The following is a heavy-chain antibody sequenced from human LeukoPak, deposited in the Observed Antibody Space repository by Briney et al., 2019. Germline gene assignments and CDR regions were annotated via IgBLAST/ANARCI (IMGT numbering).Heavy chain of an antibody. Sequence: GGSLRLSCAASGFTFSSYSMNWVRQAPGKGLEWVSSISSSSSYIYYADSVKGRFTISRDNAKNSLYLQMNSLRAEDTAVYYCARWENRYYYYMDVWGKGTTVTVSS. D-gene: IGHD1-26*01. CDR2: ISSSSSYI. V-gene: IGHV3-21*01. J-gene: IGHJ6*03. CDR3: ARWENRYYYYMDV. CDR1: GFTFSSYS.